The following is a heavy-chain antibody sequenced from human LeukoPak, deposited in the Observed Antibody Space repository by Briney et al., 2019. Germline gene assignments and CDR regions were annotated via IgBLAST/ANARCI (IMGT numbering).Heavy chain of an antibody. CDR3: ARHDAGIAARPFDN. V-gene: IGHV4-4*09. CDR1: GGSISTYY. D-gene: IGHD6-6*01. Sequence: NPSETLSLTCTVSGGSISTYYWSWIRRPPGKGLEWIAYIHASGPTNYNPSLKSRITISVDTSKNQFSLKLSSVIAADTAVYYCARHDAGIAARPFDNWGQGTLVTVSS. CDR2: IHASGPT. J-gene: IGHJ4*02.